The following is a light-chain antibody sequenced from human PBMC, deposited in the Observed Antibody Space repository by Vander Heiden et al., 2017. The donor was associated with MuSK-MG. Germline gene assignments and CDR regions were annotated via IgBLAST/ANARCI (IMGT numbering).Light chain of an antibody. CDR3: QQYNSYPWT. Sequence: DSQLSQSPSTLSASVGDRATITCRASQSVSTWLAWYQQKPGKAPRLLIHDASSLESGVPSRFSGSGSGTEFTLTISSLQPDDFAVYYCQQYNSYPWTFGQGTKVEIK. J-gene: IGKJ1*01. CDR1: QSVSTW. V-gene: IGKV1-5*01. CDR2: DAS.